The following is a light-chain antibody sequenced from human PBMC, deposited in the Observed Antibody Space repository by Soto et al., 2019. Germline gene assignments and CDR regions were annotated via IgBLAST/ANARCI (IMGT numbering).Light chain of an antibody. J-gene: IGKJ5*01. CDR2: DAS. Sequence: EFVLTQSPTTLSLSPGERATLSCRASQSLSTYLAWYQQKPGQAPRLLIYDASNRATGIPARFSGSRSGTDFTLSISSLEPEDFAVYYCQQGSTFGQGTRLEIK. V-gene: IGKV3-11*01. CDR1: QSLSTY. CDR3: QQGST.